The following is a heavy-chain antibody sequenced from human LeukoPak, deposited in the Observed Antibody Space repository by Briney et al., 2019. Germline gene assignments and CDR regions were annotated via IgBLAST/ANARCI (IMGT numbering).Heavy chain of an antibody. D-gene: IGHD6-13*01. J-gene: IGHJ4*02. CDR1: GYTFTRYG. Sequence: ASVKVSCKASGYTFTRYGISWVRQAPGQGLEWMGWISAYNGNTNYAQKLQGRVTMTTDTSTSTAYMELRSLRSYDTAVYYCARDVEQQLVRAVDYWGQGTLVTVSS. CDR2: ISAYNGNT. CDR3: ARDVEQQLVRAVDY. V-gene: IGHV1-18*01.